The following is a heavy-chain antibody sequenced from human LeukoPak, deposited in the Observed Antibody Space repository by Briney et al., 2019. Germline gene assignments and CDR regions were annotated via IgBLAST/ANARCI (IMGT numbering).Heavy chain of an antibody. V-gene: IGHV3-74*01. Sequence: PGGSLSLSCAASGFTFSSFWMIWVRQAQGLGLVWVSRIASGGSSTTYADSVRGRFSISRATATNTLYMKMNSLRVEDTAVYYCARGRPHGNDYWGQGTLVTVSS. CDR2: IASGGSST. J-gene: IGHJ4*02. CDR3: ARGRPHGNDY. D-gene: IGHD4-23*01. CDR1: GFTFSSFW.